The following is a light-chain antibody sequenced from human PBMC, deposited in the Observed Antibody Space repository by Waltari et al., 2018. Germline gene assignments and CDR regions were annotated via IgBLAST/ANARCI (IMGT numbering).Light chain of an antibody. J-gene: IGKJ1*01. CDR3: QQSLNTPRT. Sequence: TCREIKSIRSYVNWYQQKAGKAPQLLIYGASSLQSGVPSRFSGSGSGTDFTLTIRSLQPEDFATYYCQQSLNTPRTFGQGTKVEMK. CDR1: KSIRSY. V-gene: IGKV1-39*01. CDR2: GAS.